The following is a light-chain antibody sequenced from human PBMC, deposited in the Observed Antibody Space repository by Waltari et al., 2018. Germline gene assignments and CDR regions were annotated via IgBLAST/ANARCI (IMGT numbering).Light chain of an antibody. Sequence: QSALTQPASVSGSPGQSITISCTGTSSDVGNYKPVSWYQQHPGQAPKLMIYAVSKRPSGVSDRFSGSKSGDMASLTISGLQPEDEAEYFCSSYAGSSKGVFGGGTKVTVL. CDR3: SSYAGSSKGV. J-gene: IGLJ2*01. V-gene: IGLV2-23*02. CDR1: SSDVGNYKP. CDR2: AVS.